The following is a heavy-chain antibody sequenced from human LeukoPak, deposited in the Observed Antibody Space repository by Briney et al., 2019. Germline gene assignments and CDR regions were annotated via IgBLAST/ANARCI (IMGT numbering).Heavy chain of an antibody. D-gene: IGHD5-18*01. CDR2: ITRSRGIA. Sequence: SVKVSCKASGGTFTSYAISWVRQAPGQGLEWMGRITRSRGIANYAQKFQGRVTITADKSTSTAYMELSSLRSEDTAVYYCARGVYSYGNDAFDIWGQGTMVTVSS. V-gene: IGHV1-69*04. CDR3: ARGVYSYGNDAFDI. CDR1: GGTFTSYA. J-gene: IGHJ3*02.